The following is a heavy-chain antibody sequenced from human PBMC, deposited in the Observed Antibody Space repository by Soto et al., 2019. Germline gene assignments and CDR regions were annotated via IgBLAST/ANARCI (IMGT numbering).Heavy chain of an antibody. D-gene: IGHD2-2*01. CDR2: IYHSGTT. Sequence: SETLSLTCAVSGYSISSSNWWGWIRQPPGKGLEWIGYIYHSGTTYYNPSLKSRVTMSVDTSKNQFSLKLSSVTAADTAVYYCASLPATSDFDYWGQGTLVTVSS. J-gene: IGHJ4*02. CDR3: ASLPATSDFDY. CDR1: GYSISSSNW. V-gene: IGHV4-28*01.